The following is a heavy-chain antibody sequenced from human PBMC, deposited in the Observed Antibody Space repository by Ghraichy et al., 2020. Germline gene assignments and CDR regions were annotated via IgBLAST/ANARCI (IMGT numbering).Heavy chain of an antibody. CDR2: TYYRSKWYT. Sequence: SQTLSITCAISGDSVSSNSAIWMWIRQSPSRGLEWLGRTYYRSKWYTDYAVSVKSRITINPDTSKNQLSLQLNSVTPEDTAVYYCARVSRGGVFEYWGQGTLVTVSS. D-gene: IGHD3-10*01. CDR1: GDSVSSNSAI. V-gene: IGHV6-1*01. CDR3: ARVSRGGVFEY. J-gene: IGHJ4*02.